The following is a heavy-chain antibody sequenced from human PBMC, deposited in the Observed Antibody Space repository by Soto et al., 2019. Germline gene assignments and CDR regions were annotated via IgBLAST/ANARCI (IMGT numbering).Heavy chain of an antibody. D-gene: IGHD5-18*01. CDR2: ISYDGSNK. CDR3: AKDRRGYSYGPLDY. Sequence: QVQLVESGGGVVQPGRSLRLSCAASGFTFSSYGMHWVRQAPGKGLEWVAVISYDGSNKYYADSVKGRFTISRDSSKNTLYLQMNSLRAEDTAVYYCAKDRRGYSYGPLDYWGQGTLVTVSS. J-gene: IGHJ4*02. V-gene: IGHV3-30*18. CDR1: GFTFSSYG.